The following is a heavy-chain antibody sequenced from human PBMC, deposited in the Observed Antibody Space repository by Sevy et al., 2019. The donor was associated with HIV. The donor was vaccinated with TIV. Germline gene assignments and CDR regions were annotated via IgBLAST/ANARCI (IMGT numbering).Heavy chain of an antibody. J-gene: IGHJ6*02. Sequence: GGSLRLSCATFGLSFEDYGMHWARQSPEKGLEWVARINYNSGRVGYADSVKGRFTVSRDNAKASLYLQMTSLKPEDAALYYCVKRRITEAAYYYGLDVWGQWTTVTVSS. V-gene: IGHV3-9*01. CDR2: INYNSGRV. D-gene: IGHD3-16*01. CDR1: GLSFEDYG. CDR3: VKRRITEAAYYYGLDV.